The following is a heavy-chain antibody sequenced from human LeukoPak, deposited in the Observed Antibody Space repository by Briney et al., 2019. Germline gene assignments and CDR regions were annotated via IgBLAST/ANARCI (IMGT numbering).Heavy chain of an antibody. Sequence: GGSLRLSCAASGFTVSSNYMSWVRQAPGKGLEWVSVIYSGGSTYYADSVKGRFTIPRDNSKNTLYLQMNSLRAEDTAVYYCAMDSSGWYGWFDPWGQGTLVTVSS. D-gene: IGHD6-19*01. J-gene: IGHJ5*02. V-gene: IGHV3-66*02. CDR1: GFTVSSNY. CDR2: IYSGGST. CDR3: AMDSSGWYGWFDP.